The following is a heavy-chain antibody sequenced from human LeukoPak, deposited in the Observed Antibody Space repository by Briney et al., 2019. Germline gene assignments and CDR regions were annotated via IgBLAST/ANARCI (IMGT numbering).Heavy chain of an antibody. CDR2: ITSSSNTI. Sequence: GGSLRLSCAASGFTFSSYSMNWVRQAPGKGLEWVSYITSSSNTIYYADSVKGRFTISRDNAKTSLYLQMDSLRGEDTAVYYCARASYSYDINGWVPFDYWGQGTLVTVSS. J-gene: IGHJ4*02. V-gene: IGHV3-48*01. D-gene: IGHD3-22*01. CDR3: ARASYSYDINGWVPFDY. CDR1: GFTFSSYS.